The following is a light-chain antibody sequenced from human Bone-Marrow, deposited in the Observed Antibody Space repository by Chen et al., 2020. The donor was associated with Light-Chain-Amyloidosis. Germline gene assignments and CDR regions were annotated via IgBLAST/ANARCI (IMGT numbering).Light chain of an antibody. CDR2: RDT. J-gene: IGLJ2*01. Sequence: SYELTQPPSVSVSPGQTARITCSGDDLPTKYAYWYQQKPGQAPVLVIHRDTERPSGISERFSGSSSGTTATLTISVVQAEDEADDHCQSADSSGTYEVIFGVGTKLTVL. CDR1: DLPTKY. V-gene: IGLV3-25*03. CDR3: QSADSSGTYEVI.